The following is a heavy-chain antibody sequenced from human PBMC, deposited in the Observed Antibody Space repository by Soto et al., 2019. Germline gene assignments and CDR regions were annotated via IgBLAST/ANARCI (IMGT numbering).Heavy chain of an antibody. CDR2: IIPKSGDT. Sequence: QVHLVQSGAEVKKPGASVNVSCKASGYTFIDYYIHWLRQAPGQGPEWMGWIIPKSGDTKYSEKFQGRVAMTLDTAINTAYMEMTSLRSDDTAVYYCARGFYDSSGFFYAGWFGPWGQGTLVTVSS. V-gene: IGHV1-2*02. D-gene: IGHD3-22*01. J-gene: IGHJ5*02. CDR3: ARGFYDSSGFFYAGWFGP. CDR1: GYTFIDYY.